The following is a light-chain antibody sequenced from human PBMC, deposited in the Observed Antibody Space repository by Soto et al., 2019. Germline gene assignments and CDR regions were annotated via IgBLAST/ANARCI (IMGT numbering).Light chain of an antibody. J-gene: IGKJ4*01. CDR3: QQYGNSPLT. V-gene: IGKV3-20*01. CDR1: QSVRSTY. Sequence: EIVLTQSPGTLSLSPGDRATLSCRAGQSVRSTYLAWYQQKPGQAPRLLIYGASSRATGIPDRFSGSGSGTDFTLTISRLEPEDFAVYYCQQYGNSPLTFGGGTKVEIK. CDR2: GAS.